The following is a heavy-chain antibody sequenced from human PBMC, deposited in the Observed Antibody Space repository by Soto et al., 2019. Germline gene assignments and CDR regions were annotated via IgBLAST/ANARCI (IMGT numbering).Heavy chain of an antibody. D-gene: IGHD1-26*01. J-gene: IGHJ4*02. CDR1: ESPFNNFA. V-gene: IGHV1-69*06. CDR3: ARAIKRWEVNYYFDF. CDR2: IVVDLNTA. Sequence: QVVLLQSGAEVKEPGSSVRVSCQVSESPFNNFAFSWVRQAPGHGPEWMGGIVVDLNTAEYSQRFQDRVTITADTSPDTLYMELGSLTLEDTAVYYCARAIKRWEVNYYFDFWGQGTLVTVSS.